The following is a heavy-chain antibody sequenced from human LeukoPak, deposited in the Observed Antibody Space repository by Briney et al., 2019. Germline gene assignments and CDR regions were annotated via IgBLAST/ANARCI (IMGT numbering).Heavy chain of an antibody. Sequence: PGGPLRLSCAASGFTSSSYAMSWVRQAPEKGLEWVSVISGSGGHAYYADSVKGRFTISRDNSKNTLYLQTNSLRAEDTAIYYCAKSDSWIVGADRAPFDYWGQGTLVTVSS. D-gene: IGHD1-26*01. CDR3: AKSDSWIVGADRAPFDY. CDR1: GFTSSSYA. V-gene: IGHV3-23*01. CDR2: ISGSGGHA. J-gene: IGHJ4*02.